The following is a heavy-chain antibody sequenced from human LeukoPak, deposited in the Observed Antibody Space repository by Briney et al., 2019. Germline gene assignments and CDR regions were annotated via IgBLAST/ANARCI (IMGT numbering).Heavy chain of an antibody. CDR3: ARLLRGTSYFYGMDV. D-gene: IGHD2-15*01. V-gene: IGHV4-59*01. Sequence: ASETLSLTCSVPGGSISSFYWTWIRQSPGRGLEWIGYSSYSGNTNYNPSLTSRVTISVDTSKHQFSLKLTSVTTADTAVYYCARLLRGTSYFYGMDVWGQGTTVTVSS. CDR1: GGSISSFY. J-gene: IGHJ6*02. CDR2: SSYSGNT.